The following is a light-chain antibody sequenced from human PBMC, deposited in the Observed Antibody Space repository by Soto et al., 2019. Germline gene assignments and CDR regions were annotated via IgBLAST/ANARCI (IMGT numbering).Light chain of an antibody. CDR3: QQYNTWPPIT. CDR2: GAS. V-gene: IGKV3-15*01. J-gene: IGKJ5*01. Sequence: EIVMTQSPATLSVSPGEGVTLSCRASQSVSSNLAWYQQRPGQAPRLLIYGASTRAIGIPARFSGSGSGTEFTLTISSLQSEDFAVYYCQQYNTWPPITFGQGTRLEIK. CDR1: QSVSSN.